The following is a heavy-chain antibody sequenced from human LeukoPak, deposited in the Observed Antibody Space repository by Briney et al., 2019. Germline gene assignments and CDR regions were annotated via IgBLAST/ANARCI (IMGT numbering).Heavy chain of an antibody. J-gene: IGHJ4*02. CDR2: IKDDGSEK. Sequence: GGSLRLSCAASGFTFNNYWMNWVRQTPGKGLEWAANIKDDGSEKYYLDFVKGRFTISRDNAKNSLYLQMNGLRAEDTAVYYCARVAWPYYFDSWGQGTLVTVSS. CDR1: GFTFNNYW. V-gene: IGHV3-7*01. CDR3: ARVAWPYYFDS.